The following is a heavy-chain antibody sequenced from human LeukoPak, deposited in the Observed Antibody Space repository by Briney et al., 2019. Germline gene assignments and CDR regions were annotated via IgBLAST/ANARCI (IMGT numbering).Heavy chain of an antibody. CDR3: ARDKWSGEAFDI. V-gene: IGHV4-59*01. D-gene: IGHD3-3*01. Sequence: SETLSLTCTVSGGSISSYYWSWLRQPPGKGLEWIGYIYYSGSTNYNPSLKSRVTISVDTSKNQFSLKLSSVTTADTAVYYCARDKWSGEAFDIWGQGTMVTVSS. CDR2: IYYSGST. CDR1: GGSISSYY. J-gene: IGHJ3*02.